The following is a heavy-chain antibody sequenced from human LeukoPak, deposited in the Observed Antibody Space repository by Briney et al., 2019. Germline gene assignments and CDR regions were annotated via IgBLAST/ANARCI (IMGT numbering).Heavy chain of an antibody. CDR3: ARESRSGIDY. V-gene: IGHV4-61*02. CDR2: IYTSGST. D-gene: IGHD6-19*01. J-gene: IGHJ4*02. Sequence: SETLSLTCTVSGGSISSGSYYWSWIRQPAGKGLEWIGRIYTSGSTNYNPSLKSRVTISVDTSKNQFSLKLSSVTAADTAVYYCARESRSGIDYWGQGTLVTVSS. CDR1: GGSISSGSYY.